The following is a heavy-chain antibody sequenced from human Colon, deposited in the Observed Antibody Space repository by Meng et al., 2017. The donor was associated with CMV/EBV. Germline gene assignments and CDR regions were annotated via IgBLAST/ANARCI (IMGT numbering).Heavy chain of an antibody. V-gene: IGHV2-70*04. CDR3: ARGSYSNWFDP. J-gene: IGHJ5*02. D-gene: IGHD2-15*01. CDR1: GVSVNNYKTR. Sequence: CTLSGVSVNNYKTRVSWIRQSPGKAPEWLARIDWDDDKFYNTSLETRLTISKDISKNQVVLTMTNMDPVDTATYYCARGSYSNWFDPWGQGTLVTVSS. CDR2: IDWDDDK.